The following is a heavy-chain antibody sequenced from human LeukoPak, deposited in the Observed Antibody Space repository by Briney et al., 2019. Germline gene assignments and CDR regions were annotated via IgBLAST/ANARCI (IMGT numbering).Heavy chain of an antibody. Sequence: SETLSPTCSVSGASISSGTYYWGWIRQAPWKGLEWIGTTYYSGSTYYTPSLRSRVTISADTSENQFSLKLSSVTAADTAVYYCARHRLGSGYYFLFDYWGQGVLVTVSS. D-gene: IGHD3-22*01. J-gene: IGHJ4*02. CDR1: GASISSGTYY. V-gene: IGHV4-39*01. CDR3: ARHRLGSGYYFLFDY. CDR2: TYYSGST.